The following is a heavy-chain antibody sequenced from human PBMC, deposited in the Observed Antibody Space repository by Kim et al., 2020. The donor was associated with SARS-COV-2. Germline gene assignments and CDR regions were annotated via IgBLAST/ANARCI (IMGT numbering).Heavy chain of an antibody. V-gene: IGHV3-30*18. Sequence: GGSLRLSCAASGFTFSSYGMHWVRQAPGKGLEWVAVISYDGSNKYYADSVKGRFTISRDNSKNTLYLQMNSLRAEDTAVYYCAKDPMAAAVHYYGMDVWGQGTTVTVSS. CDR1: GFTFSSYG. CDR3: AKDPMAAAVHYYGMDV. CDR2: ISYDGSNK. D-gene: IGHD6-13*01. J-gene: IGHJ6*02.